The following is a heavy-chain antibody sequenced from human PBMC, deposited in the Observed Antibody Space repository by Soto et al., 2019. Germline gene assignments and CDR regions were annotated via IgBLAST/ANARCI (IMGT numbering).Heavy chain of an antibody. CDR2: INAGYGNT. J-gene: IGHJ6*02. D-gene: IGHD2-2*01. CDR1: GYTFTTYA. CDR3: AREAIVLVPADNYYYYYGMDV. Sequence: QVQLMQSGAEEKKPGASVKVSCKASGYTFTTYAMHWVRQAPGQRLEWMGWINAGYGNTKYSQKFQGRVTITRDTSARTAYMELSSLRSEDTAVYYCAREAIVLVPADNYYYYYGMDVWGQGTTVTVSS. V-gene: IGHV1-3*05.